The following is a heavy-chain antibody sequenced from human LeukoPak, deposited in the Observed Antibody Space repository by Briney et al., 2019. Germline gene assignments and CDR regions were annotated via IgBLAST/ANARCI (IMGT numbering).Heavy chain of an antibody. J-gene: IGHJ6*02. Sequence: PGGSLRLSCAASGFRFSDYYMSWIRQAPGKGLEWVSYTSSSSSDTNYADSVKGRFTISRDNAKNSLYLQMNSLRAEDTAVYSCARANYGLDVWGQGTTVTVSS. CDR1: GFRFSDYY. CDR2: TSSSSSDT. CDR3: ARANYGLDV. V-gene: IGHV3-11*05.